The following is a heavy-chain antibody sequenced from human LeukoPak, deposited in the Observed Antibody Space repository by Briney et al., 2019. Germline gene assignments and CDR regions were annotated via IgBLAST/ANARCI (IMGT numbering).Heavy chain of an antibody. Sequence: SETLSLTCTVSGGSISSYYWSWIRQPAGKGLEWIGRIYTSGSTNYNPSLTSRVTMSVDTSKNQFSLKLSSVTAADTAVYYCARDPGGFGSGPQPSLAFDIGGQGTMVTVFS. CDR3: ARDPGGFGSGPQPSLAFDI. CDR1: GGSISSYY. J-gene: IGHJ3*02. D-gene: IGHD3-3*01. CDR2: IYTSGST. V-gene: IGHV4-4*07.